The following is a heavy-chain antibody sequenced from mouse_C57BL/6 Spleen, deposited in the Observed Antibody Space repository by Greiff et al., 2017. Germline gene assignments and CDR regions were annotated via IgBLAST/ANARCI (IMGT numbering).Heavy chain of an antibody. J-gene: IGHJ3*01. CDR2: IEPEDGET. Sequence: VQLQQSGAELVKPGASVKLSCTASGFNIKAYYMHWVKQRTEQGLEWIGRIEPEDGETKSAPKFQGKATITADTYSNTAYLQLSSLTSEYTAVYYCASAGIYDDYYWFAYWGQGTLVTVSA. V-gene: IGHV14-2*01. D-gene: IGHD2-4*01. CDR1: GFNIKAYY. CDR3: ASAGIYDDYYWFAY.